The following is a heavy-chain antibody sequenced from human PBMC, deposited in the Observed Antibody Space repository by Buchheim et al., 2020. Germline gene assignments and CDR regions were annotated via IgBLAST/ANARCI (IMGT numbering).Heavy chain of an antibody. D-gene: IGHD1-14*01. CDR1: GFTFSSYG. J-gene: IGHJ6*02. CDR2: IWYDGSNK. V-gene: IGHV3-33*01. Sequence: QVQLVESGGGVVEPGRSLRLSCAASGFTFSSYGMHWGRQAPGKGLEWVAVIWYDGSNKYYADSVQGRFTISRDNSKNTLYLQMNSLRAEDTAVYYCAREHNPRMDYYYYYGMDVWGQGTT. CDR3: AREHNPRMDYYYYYGMDV.